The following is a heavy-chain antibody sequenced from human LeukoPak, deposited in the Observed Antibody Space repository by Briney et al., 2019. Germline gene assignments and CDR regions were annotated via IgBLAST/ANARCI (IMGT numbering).Heavy chain of an antibody. J-gene: IGHJ4*02. CDR3: AKFSGGGYNWNDDAPFDY. CDR2: ISGSGGST. CDR1: GFTFSSYA. D-gene: IGHD1-20*01. V-gene: IGHV3-23*01. Sequence: GGSLRLSCAASGFTFSSYAMSWVRQAPGKGLKWVSAISGSGGSTYYADSVKGRFTISRDNSKNTLYLQMNSLRAEDTAVYYCAKFSGGGYNWNDDAPFDYWGQGTLVTVSS.